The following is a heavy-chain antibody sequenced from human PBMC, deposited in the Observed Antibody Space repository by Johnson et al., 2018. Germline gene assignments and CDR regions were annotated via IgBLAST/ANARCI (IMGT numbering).Heavy chain of an antibody. CDR3: ARDRRPSYYYYMDV. CDR1: GFTFSDYY. Sequence: QVQLVQSGGGLVKPGGSLRLSCAASGFTFSDYYMSWIRQAPGKGLERVSYISSDGSSIYYADSVKGRYPISRDNAKNSLYLQMKSLRAEDTAVYYCARDRRPSYYYYMDVWGKGTTVTVS. J-gene: IGHJ6*03. V-gene: IGHV3-11*04. CDR2: ISSDGSSI.